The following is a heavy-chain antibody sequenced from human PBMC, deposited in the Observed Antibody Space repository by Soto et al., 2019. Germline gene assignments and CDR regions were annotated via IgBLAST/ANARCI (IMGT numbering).Heavy chain of an antibody. V-gene: IGHV1-18*01. D-gene: IGHD1-26*01. CDR2: ISAYNGNT. CDR3: ARDLIVGATPPYYFDY. J-gene: IGHJ4*02. Sequence: QVQLVQSGAEVKKPGASVKVSCKASGYTFTSYGISWVRQAPGQGLEWMGWISAYNGNTNYAQKLQGRVTMTTDTDTSKASMELRSLRSEDKAVYYCARDLIVGATPPYYFDYWGQGTLVTVSS. CDR1: GYTFTSYG.